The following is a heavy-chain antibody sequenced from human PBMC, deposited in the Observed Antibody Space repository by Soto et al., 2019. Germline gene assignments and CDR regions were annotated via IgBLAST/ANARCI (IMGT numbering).Heavy chain of an antibody. V-gene: IGHV4-59*01. D-gene: IGHD3-16*01. CDR2: IYYKGDT. CDR1: GDSLNNNW. J-gene: IGHJ4*02. CDR3: ARGRLVYDS. Sequence: QVQLLESGPTLVKPSEILFLTCSVSGDSLNNNWWPWIRQAPGTAPELVGYIYYKGDTRYNPSLESRVTMSLDTPKNQISLELRSLSGADTAVYFCARGRLVYDSWGQGILVTVSS.